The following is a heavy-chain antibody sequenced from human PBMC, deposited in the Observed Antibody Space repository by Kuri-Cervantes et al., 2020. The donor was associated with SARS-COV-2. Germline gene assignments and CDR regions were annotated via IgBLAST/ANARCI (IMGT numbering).Heavy chain of an antibody. CDR2: ISGSGGST. Sequence: GGSLRLSCAASGFTFSSYAMSWVRQAPGKGLEWVSAISGSGGSTYYADSVKGRFTISRDDSKTMAYLQMNSLKTEDTAVDYCKTLIDYWGQGALVTVSS. CDR3: KTLIDY. J-gene: IGHJ4*02. V-gene: IGHV3-23*01. CDR1: GFTFSSYA.